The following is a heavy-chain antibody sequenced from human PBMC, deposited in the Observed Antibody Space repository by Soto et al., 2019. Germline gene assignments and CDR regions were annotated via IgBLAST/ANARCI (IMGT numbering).Heavy chain of an antibody. Sequence: SGPTLVNPTETLTLTCTVSGFSLSTAGMGVSWIRQPPGKALEWLAHIFSNGEKSYNTSLKSRLTISKDTSKSQVVLTMTNMDHADTATYYCTRYISLPAAVDQSFAHRGQ. CDR3: TRYISLPAAVDQSFAH. V-gene: IGHV2-26*01. D-gene: IGHD2-15*01. CDR2: IFSNGEK. J-gene: IGHJ5*02. CDR1: GFSLSTAGMG.